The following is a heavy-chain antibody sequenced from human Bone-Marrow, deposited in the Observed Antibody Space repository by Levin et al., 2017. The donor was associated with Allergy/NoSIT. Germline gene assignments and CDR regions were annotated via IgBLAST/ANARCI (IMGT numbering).Heavy chain of an antibody. V-gene: IGHV4-30-4*01. CDR1: GASVNSGYYS. CDR2: VEYTGTT. CDR3: ARDLRRGWFDP. J-gene: IGHJ5*02. Sequence: PSETLSLTCNVSGASVNSGYYSWTWIRQTPGQGLELIGYVEYTGTTNYNPSLKSRLTISLDTSENHFSLKLTSVTAADTAIYYCARDLRRGWFDPWGQGTLVTVSS.